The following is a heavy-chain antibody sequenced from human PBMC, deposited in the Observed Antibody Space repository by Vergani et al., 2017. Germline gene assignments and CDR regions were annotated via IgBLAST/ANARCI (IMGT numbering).Heavy chain of an antibody. V-gene: IGHV3-30*01. CDR2: ISYDGSNK. CDR3: ARDRFSSGSSY. D-gene: IGHD6-19*01. J-gene: IGHJ4*02. CDR1: GFTFSSYA. Sequence: QVQLVESGGGVVQPGRSLRLSCAASGFTFSSYAMHWVRQAPGKGLEWVAVISYDGSNKDYADSVKGRFTISRDNSKNTLYLQMNSLRAEDTAVYYCARDRFSSGSSYWGQGTLVTVSS.